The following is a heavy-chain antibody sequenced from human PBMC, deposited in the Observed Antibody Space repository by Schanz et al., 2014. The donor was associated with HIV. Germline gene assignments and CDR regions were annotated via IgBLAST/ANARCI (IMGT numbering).Heavy chain of an antibody. D-gene: IGHD3-3*01. J-gene: IGHJ4*02. CDR1: GGSFSGHY. CDR2: IYQSGGT. CDR3: ARGTDDFPPDS. Sequence: QVQLQQWGAGLLKPSETLTLTCVVYGGSFSGHYWSWIRQPPGKGLEWIGEIYQSGGTDYSPAFKLGFTQSVYTSKKQVSRILRSVTAADTAVYYCARGTDDFPPDSWGQGTQVIVSS. V-gene: IGHV4-34*01.